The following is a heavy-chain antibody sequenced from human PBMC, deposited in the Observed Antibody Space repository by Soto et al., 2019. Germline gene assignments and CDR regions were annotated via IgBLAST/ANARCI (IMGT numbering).Heavy chain of an antibody. CDR1: GFTFSNYV. CDR3: ARQRTGDQDY. J-gene: IGHJ4*02. V-gene: IGHV3-30-3*01. D-gene: IGHD7-27*01. CDR2: ILYDGSTK. Sequence: GGSLRLSCAASGFTFSNYVMHWVRQAPGKGLEWVAVILYDGSTKYYADSVKGRFTISRDNSKNTVSLQMNSLRAEDTAIYYCARQRTGDQDYWGQGTLVTVSS.